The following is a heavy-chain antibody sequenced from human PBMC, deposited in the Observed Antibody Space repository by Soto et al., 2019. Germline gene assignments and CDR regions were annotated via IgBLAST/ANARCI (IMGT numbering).Heavy chain of an antibody. D-gene: IGHD6-6*01. J-gene: IGHJ4*02. CDR2: IKQDGSEK. V-gene: IGHV3-7*05. Sequence: EVQLVESGGGLVQPGGSLRLSCAASGFTFSSYWMSWVRQAPGKGLEWVANIKQDGSEKYYVDSVKGRFTISRDNAKNAIYLQMNSLTADDTAIYYCAKVKSLAGQEWGQGTLVTVSS. CDR1: GFTFSSYW. CDR3: AKVKSLAGQE.